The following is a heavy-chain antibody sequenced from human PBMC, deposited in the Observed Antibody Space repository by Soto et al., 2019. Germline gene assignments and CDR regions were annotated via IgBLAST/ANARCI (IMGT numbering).Heavy chain of an antibody. J-gene: IGHJ4*02. Sequence: HVQLVESGGGVVQPGTSLRLSCAASGFTFSTYAMHWVRQAPGKGLEWVAMISKDGNEQYYADSVKGRFTGSRDNSKNTVSLQMHSLRPEDTAFYYCAKDRWEFTRYFDSWGQGTLVTVSS. D-gene: IGHD1-26*01. V-gene: IGHV3-30*18. CDR1: GFTFSTYA. CDR3: AKDRWEFTRYFDS. CDR2: ISKDGNEQ.